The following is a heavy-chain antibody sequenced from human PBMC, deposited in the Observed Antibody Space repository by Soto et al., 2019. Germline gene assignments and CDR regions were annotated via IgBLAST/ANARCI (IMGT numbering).Heavy chain of an antibody. CDR2: ISGGGGDT. Sequence: EVHLLESGGGLVQPGGSLRLSCSASGFTFRSYAMSWVRQAPGKGLEWVSGISGGGGDTYYSDSVRGRFTISRDNSKKTLYMQMNSLRVEDSAVYFGAKDDSFEWFVPLDAGGQGTLVTVSS. J-gene: IGHJ5*02. V-gene: IGHV3-23*01. CDR1: GFTFRSYA. CDR3: AKDDSFEWFVPLDA. D-gene: IGHD3-3*01.